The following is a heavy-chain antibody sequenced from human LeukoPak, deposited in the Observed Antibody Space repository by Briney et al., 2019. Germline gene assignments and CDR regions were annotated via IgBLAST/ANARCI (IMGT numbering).Heavy chain of an antibody. J-gene: IGHJ5*02. CDR2: IKEDGSEK. Sequence: RGSRRLSCAASGFTLRSYWMGWVRQAPGKGLEWVANIKEDGSEKNYVDSVKGRFTTPRHNAKHSLYLQMTSLRVDDTAVYYCARDRDGYGDDYDHWGQGPLVTVPS. D-gene: IGHD4-17*01. CDR1: GFTLRSYW. CDR3: ARDRDGYGDDYDH. V-gene: IGHV3-7*01.